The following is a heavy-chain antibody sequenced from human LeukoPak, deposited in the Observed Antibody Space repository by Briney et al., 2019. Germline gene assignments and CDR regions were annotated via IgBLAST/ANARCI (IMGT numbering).Heavy chain of an antibody. CDR1: GGSFSGYY. Sequence: SETLSLTCAVYGGSFSGYYWSWIRQPPGKGLEWIGEINHSGSTNYNPSLKSRVTISVDTSKNQFSLKLSSVTAADTAVYYCASSHCGGDCYPYFDYWGQGTLVTVSS. V-gene: IGHV4-34*01. J-gene: IGHJ4*02. CDR3: ASSHCGGDCYPYFDY. CDR2: INHSGST. D-gene: IGHD2-21*02.